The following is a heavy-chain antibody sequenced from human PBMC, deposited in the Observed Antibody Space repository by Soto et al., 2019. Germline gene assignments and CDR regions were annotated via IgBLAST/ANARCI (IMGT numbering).Heavy chain of an antibody. J-gene: IGHJ6*02. CDR2: ISYDGSNK. D-gene: IGHD2-2*01. V-gene: IGHV3-30*18. CDR3: AKDRVYCSSTSCYFAYYYGMDV. Sequence: VAVISYDGSNKYYADSVKGRFTISRDNSKNTLYLQMNSLRAEDTAVYYCAKDRVYCSSTSCYFAYYYGMDVWGQGTTVTVSS.